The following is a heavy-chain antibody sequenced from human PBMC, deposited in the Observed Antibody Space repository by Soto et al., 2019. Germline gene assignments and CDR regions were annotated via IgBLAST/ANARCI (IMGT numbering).Heavy chain of an antibody. J-gene: IGHJ4*02. CDR3: ARVRCSGGSGYPDY. V-gene: IGHV4-31*03. CDR1: GGSISSGGYY. Sequence: QVQLQESGPGLVKPSQTLSLTCTVSGGSISSGGYYWRWIRQHPGKGLEWIGYIYYSGSTYYNPSLKSRVTISVDTSKNQFSLKLSSVTAADTAVYYCARVRCSGGSGYPDYWGQGTLVTVSS. D-gene: IGHD2-15*01. CDR2: IYYSGST.